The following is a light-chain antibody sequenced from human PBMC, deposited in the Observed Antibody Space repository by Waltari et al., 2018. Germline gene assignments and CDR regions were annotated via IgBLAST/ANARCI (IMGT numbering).Light chain of an antibody. CDR1: QGVSYS. J-gene: IGKJ1*01. CDR3: QQRSSWPRT. Sequence: CSASQGVSYSLAVYQQKPGQTPRLLIYSAANRATGIPARFSGSGSGSDVTLTISSLEPEDFAVYYCQQRSSWPRTFGQGTKVEIK. CDR2: SAA. V-gene: IGKV3-11*01.